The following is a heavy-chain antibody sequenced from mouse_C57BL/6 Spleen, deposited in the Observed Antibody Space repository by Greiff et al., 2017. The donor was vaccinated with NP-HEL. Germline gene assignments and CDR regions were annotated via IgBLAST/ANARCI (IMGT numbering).Heavy chain of an antibody. Sequence: QVHVKQSGPGLVQPSQSLSITCTVSGFSLTSYGVHWVRQPPGKGLEWLGVIWSGGSTDYNAAFISRLSISKDNSKSQVFFKMNSLQADDTAIYYCAKNPRLHYYAMDYWGQGTSVTVSS. D-gene: IGHD2-2*01. CDR1: GFSLTSYG. J-gene: IGHJ4*01. CDR3: AKNPRLHYYAMDY. CDR2: IWSGGST. V-gene: IGHV2-4*01.